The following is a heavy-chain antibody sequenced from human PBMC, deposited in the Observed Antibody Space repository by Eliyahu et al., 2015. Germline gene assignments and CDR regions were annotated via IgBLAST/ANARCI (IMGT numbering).Heavy chain of an antibody. CDR2: ISWNSGXI. J-gene: IGHJ6*02. CDR3: AKDHYYDSSGYYYYGMDV. V-gene: IGHV3-9*01. D-gene: IGHD3-22*01. CDR1: GFTFXDXA. Sequence: XVQLVESGGGLVQPGRSLRLXCXASGFTFXDXAXHWVRQAPGKGLEWVSGISWNSGXIGYADSVKGRFTISRDNAKNSLYLQMNSLRAEDTALYYCAKDHYYDSSGYYYYGMDVWGQGTTVTVSS.